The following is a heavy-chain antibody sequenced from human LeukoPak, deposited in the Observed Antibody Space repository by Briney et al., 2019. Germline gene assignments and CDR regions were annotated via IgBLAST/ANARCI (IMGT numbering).Heavy chain of an antibody. D-gene: IGHD2-15*01. CDR2: IYYSGST. CDR1: GGSLSSYS. J-gene: IGHJ4*02. V-gene: IGHV4-59*01. CDR3: ATHPPKVCTGGSCTDY. Sequence: PSETLSLTCTVSGGSLSSYSWSWIRQPPGKGLEWIGYIYYSGSTNYNPSLKSRVTISVDMSKNQFSLKLSSVTAADTAVYYCATHPPKVCTGGSCTDYWGQGTLVTVSS.